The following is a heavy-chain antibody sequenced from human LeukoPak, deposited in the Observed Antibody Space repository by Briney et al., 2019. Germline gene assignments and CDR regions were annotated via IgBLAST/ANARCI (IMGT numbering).Heavy chain of an antibody. D-gene: IGHD3-10*01. CDR3: ARESYYGSGSYYNVFDY. V-gene: IGHV4-30-4*01. CDR2: IYYSGST. Sequence: SETLSLTCTVSGGSISSGDYYWSWIRQPPGKGLEWIGYIYYSGSTCYNPSLKSRVTISVDTSKNQFSLKLSSVTAADTAVYYCARESYYGSGSYYNVFDYWGQGTLVTVSS. CDR1: GGSISSGDYY. J-gene: IGHJ4*02.